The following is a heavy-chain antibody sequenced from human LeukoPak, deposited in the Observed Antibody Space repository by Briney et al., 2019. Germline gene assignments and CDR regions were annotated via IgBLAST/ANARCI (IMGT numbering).Heavy chain of an antibody. CDR2: IYSGGST. CDR3: ASYSGSWGHYYYGMDV. Sequence: GGSLRLSCAASGFTVSSKYMSWVRQAPGKGLEWVSVIYSGGSTYYSDSVKGRFTISRDNSKNTLYLQMNSLRAEDTAVYYCASYSGSWGHYYYGMDVWGQGTTVTVS. CDR1: GFTVSSKY. D-gene: IGHD6-13*01. J-gene: IGHJ6*02. V-gene: IGHV3-53*01.